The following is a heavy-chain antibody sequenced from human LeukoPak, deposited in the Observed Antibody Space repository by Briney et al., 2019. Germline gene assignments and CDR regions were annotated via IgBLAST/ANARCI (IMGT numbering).Heavy chain of an antibody. V-gene: IGHV1-24*01. D-gene: IGHD4-23*01. CDR3: ATPLYGGNRYYFDY. CDR1: GYTLTELS. J-gene: IGHJ4*02. Sequence: ASVKVSCKVSGYTLTELSMHWVRQAPGKGLEWMGGFDPEDGETIYAQKFQGRVTMTEHTSTDTAYMELSSLRSEDTAVYYCATPLYGGNRYYFDYWGQGTLVTVSS. CDR2: FDPEDGET.